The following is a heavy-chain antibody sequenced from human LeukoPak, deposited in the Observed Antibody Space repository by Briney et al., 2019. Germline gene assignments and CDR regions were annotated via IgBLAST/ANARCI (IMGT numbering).Heavy chain of an antibody. D-gene: IGHD2-15*01. V-gene: IGHV4-34*01. CDR3: ARGGVGRYFQH. Sequence: PSETLSLTCTVSGGSISSYYWSWIRQPPGKGLEWIGEINHSGSTNYNPSLKSRVTISVDTSKSQFSLKLSSVTAADTAVYYCARGGVGRYFQHWGQGTLVTVSS. CDR2: INHSGST. J-gene: IGHJ1*01. CDR1: GGSISSYY.